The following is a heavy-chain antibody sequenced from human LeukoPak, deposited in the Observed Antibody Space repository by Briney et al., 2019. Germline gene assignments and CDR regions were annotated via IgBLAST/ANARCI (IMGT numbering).Heavy chain of an antibody. CDR3: ARVWDTAFDY. CDR1: GGSISSGGYS. J-gene: IGHJ4*02. D-gene: IGHD5-18*01. Sequence: SQTLSLTCAVSGGSISSGGYSWSWIRQPPGKGLEWIGYIYHSGSTYYNPSLKSRVTISVDRSKNQFSLKLSSVTAADTAVYYCARVWDTAFDYWGQGTLVTVSS. V-gene: IGHV4-30-2*01. CDR2: IYHSGST.